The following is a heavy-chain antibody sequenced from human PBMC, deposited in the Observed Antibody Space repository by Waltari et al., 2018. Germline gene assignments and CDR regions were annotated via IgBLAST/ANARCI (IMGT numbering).Heavy chain of an antibody. V-gene: IGHV1-69*13. CDR3: ATTTREPYCYYGMDV. CDR2: IIPIFGTA. CDR1: GYTFTSYA. J-gene: IGHJ6*02. Sequence: QVQLVQSGAEVKKPGASVKVSCKASGYTFTSYAMHWVRQAPGQGLEWMGGIIPIFGTANYAQKFQGRVTITADESTSTAYMELSSLRSEDTAVYYCATTTREPYCYYGMDVWGQGTTVTVSS. D-gene: IGHD1-26*01.